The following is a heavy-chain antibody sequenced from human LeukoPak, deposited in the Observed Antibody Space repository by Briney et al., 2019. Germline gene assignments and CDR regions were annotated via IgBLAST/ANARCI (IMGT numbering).Heavy chain of an antibody. Sequence: PGGSLRLSCAASGFTFSDYYMSWIRQAPGKGPEWVSYISSSGSTIYYADSVKGRFTISRDNAKNSLYLQMNSLRAEDTAVYYCARVYCSSTSCVFDYWGQGTLVTVSS. CDR1: GFTFSDYY. CDR3: ARVYCSSTSCVFDY. CDR2: ISSSGSTI. J-gene: IGHJ4*02. V-gene: IGHV3-11*01. D-gene: IGHD2-2*01.